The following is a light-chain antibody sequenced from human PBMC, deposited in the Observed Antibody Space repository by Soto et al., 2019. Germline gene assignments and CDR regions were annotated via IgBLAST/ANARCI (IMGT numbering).Light chain of an antibody. V-gene: IGKV3-20*01. CDR3: QEYVIPPWP. Sequence: LKQSPGAVSLTQRKRATLSCRASQSLNRDLAWYQQKPGQAPRLLIYGASNRATGIPDRFSGSGSGTDFTLTISCLEPEDFVLYCSQEYVIPPWPFGQRSNV. CDR2: GAS. CDR1: QSLNRD. J-gene: IGKJ1*01.